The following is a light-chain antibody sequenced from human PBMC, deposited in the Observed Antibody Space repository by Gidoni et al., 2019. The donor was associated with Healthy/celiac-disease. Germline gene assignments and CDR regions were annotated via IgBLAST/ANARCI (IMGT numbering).Light chain of an antibody. CDR3: QQYNSYPYT. CDR2: KAS. Sequence: DIQMTQSPSTLSASVGDRVTITCRASQSISSWLAWYQQKPGKAPKLLIYKASSLESGVPSRFSGSGSGTEFTLTSSSLQTDDFATYYCQQYNSYPYTFXQXTKLEIK. J-gene: IGKJ2*01. V-gene: IGKV1-5*03. CDR1: QSISSW.